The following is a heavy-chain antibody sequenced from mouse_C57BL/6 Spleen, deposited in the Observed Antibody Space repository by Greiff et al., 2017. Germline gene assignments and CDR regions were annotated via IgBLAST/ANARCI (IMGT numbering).Heavy chain of an antibody. V-gene: IGHV5-4*01. CDR2: ISDGGSYT. CDR1: GFTFSSYA. J-gene: IGHJ2*01. CDR3: ARDQGDYVPYFDY. D-gene: IGHD2-4*01. Sequence: EVQRVESGGGLVKPGGSLKLSCAASGFTFSSYAMSWVRQTPEERLEWVATISDGGSYTYYPDNVKGRFTISRDNAKNNLYLQMSHLKSEDTAMYYCARDQGDYVPYFDYWGQGTTLTVSS.